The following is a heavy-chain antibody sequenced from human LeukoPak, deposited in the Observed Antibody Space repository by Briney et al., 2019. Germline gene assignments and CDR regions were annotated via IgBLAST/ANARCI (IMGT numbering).Heavy chain of an antibody. Sequence: VASVKVSCKVSGYTLTELSMHWVRQAPGKGLEWMGGFDPEDGETIYAQKSQGRVTMTEDTSTDTAYMELSSLRSEDTAVYYCATDGLAAGTGGYYNGMDVWGQGTTVTVSS. D-gene: IGHD6-13*01. CDR3: ATDGLAAGTGGYYNGMDV. CDR2: FDPEDGET. CDR1: GYTLTELS. J-gene: IGHJ6*02. V-gene: IGHV1-24*01.